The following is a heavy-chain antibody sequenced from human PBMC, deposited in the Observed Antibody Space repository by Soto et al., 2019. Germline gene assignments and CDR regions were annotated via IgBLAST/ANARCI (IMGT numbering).Heavy chain of an antibody. D-gene: IGHD2-2*01. CDR2: IIPIFGTA. V-gene: IGHV1-69*01. CDR3: ARDIVVVPALHTAGHYGMDV. CDR1: GGTFSSYA. J-gene: IGHJ6*02. Sequence: QVQLVQSGAEVKKPGSSVKVSCKASGGTFSSYAISWVRQAPGQGLEWMGGIIPIFGTANYAQKFQGRVTITADESTSTAYMELSSLRSEDTAVYYCARDIVVVPALHTAGHYGMDVWGQGTTVTVSS.